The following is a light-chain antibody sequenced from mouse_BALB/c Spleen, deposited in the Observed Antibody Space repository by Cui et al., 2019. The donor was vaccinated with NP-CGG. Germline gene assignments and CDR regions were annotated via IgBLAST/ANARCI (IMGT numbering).Light chain of an antibody. V-gene: IGLV1*01. Sequence: VVTHESALTTSPGETVTLICRSSTGAVTTTNYANWVQEKPDHLFTGLIGGTNNRAPGVPARFSGSLIGDKAALTITGAQTEDEAIYFCALWYSNHWVFGGGTKLTVL. CDR2: GTN. CDR1: TGAVTTTNY. CDR3: ALWYSNHWV. J-gene: IGLJ1*01.